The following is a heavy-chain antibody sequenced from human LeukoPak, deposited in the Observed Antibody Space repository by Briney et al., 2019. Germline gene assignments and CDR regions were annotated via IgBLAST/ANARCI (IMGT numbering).Heavy chain of an antibody. CDR1: GGSISSYY. CDR2: IYTSRST. J-gene: IGHJ4*02. Sequence: PSETLSLTCTVSGGSISSYYWSWIRQPAGKGLEWIGRIYTSRSTNYNPSLKSRVTMSVDTSKNQFSLKLSSVTAADTAVYYCARDRVDIAMVCLDYWGQGTLVTVSS. V-gene: IGHV4-4*07. CDR3: ARDRVDIAMVCLDY. D-gene: IGHD5-18*01.